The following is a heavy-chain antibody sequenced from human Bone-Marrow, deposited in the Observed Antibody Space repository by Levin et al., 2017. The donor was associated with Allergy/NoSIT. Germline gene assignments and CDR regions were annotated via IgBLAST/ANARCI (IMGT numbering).Heavy chain of an antibody. J-gene: IGHJ4*02. CDR2: MSRNSGNT. CDR1: GGSLSGYD. V-gene: IGHV1-8*02. Sequence: ASVKVSCRASGGSLSGYDINWVRQATGQGLEYMGWMSRNSGNTGYAQKFQGRITMARDSATDTFYMELTSLRSGDAAMYFCATARGATEFDSWGQGTLLTVSS. CDR3: ATARGATEFDS. D-gene: IGHD1-26*01.